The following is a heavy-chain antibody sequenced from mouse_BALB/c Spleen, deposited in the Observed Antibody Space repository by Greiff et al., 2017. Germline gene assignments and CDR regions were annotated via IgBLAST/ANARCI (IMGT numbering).Heavy chain of an antibody. CDR2: IDPYNGGT. Sequence: EVQGVESGPELVKPGASVKVSCKASGYSFTDYNMYWVKQSHGKSLEWIGYIDPYNGGTSYNQKFKGKATLTVDKSSSTAYMQFNSLTSEDSAVYYCARRDYGSSYEDYYAMDYWGQGTSVTVSS. V-gene: IGHV1S135*01. J-gene: IGHJ4*01. D-gene: IGHD1-1*01. CDR3: ARRDYGSSYEDYYAMDY. CDR1: GYSFTDYN.